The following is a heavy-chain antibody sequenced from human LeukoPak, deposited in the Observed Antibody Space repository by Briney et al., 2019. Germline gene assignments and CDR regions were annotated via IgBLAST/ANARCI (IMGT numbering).Heavy chain of an antibody. CDR2: IYLDGSKI. CDR3: VRDDSGSVIRGVLHY. J-gene: IGHJ4*02. V-gene: IGHV3-33*01. Sequence: GGSLRLSCTASGFTLSSYAIHWIRQAPGKGVEWESVIYLDGSKIYYADSVKGRFTPSRDNSKNTLYLQMNSLIAEDTAVYYCVRDDSGSVIRGVLHYWGQGALVTVSS. D-gene: IGHD3-10*01. CDR1: GFTLSSYA.